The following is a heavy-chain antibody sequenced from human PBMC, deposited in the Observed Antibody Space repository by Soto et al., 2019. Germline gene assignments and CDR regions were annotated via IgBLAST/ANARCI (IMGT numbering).Heavy chain of an antibody. CDR1: EGSMGSSSYF. D-gene: IGHD2-8*01. CDR3: ATPLLYCPNGICFDL. J-gene: IGHJ4*02. CDR2: IYYSGDT. Sequence: SETLSLTCTVSEGSMGSSSYFRGWMRQPQGKGLERLGTIYYSGDTLHNPSLKSRVTMSIDTSKNQVSVKLSSVTAADTAVYYCATPLLYCPNGICFDLWGQGTLVTVSS. V-gene: IGHV4-39*01.